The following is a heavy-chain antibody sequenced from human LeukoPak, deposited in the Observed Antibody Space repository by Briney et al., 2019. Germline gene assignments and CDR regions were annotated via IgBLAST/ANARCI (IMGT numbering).Heavy chain of an antibody. CDR1: GFTFSSYG. CDR3: ANSPWDQWLSINYPFSFDY. J-gene: IGHJ4*02. V-gene: IGHV3-30*18. CDR2: ISYDGSNK. D-gene: IGHD3-22*01. Sequence: PGGSLRLSCAASGFTFSSYGMHWVRQAPGKGLEWVAVISYDGSNKYYADSVKGRFTISRDNSKNTLYLQMNSLRAEDTAVYYCANSPWDQWLSINYPFSFDYWGQGTLVTVSS.